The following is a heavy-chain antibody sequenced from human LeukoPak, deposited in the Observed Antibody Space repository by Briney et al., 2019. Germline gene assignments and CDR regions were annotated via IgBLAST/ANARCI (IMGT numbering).Heavy chain of an antibody. CDR1: GFTFSSYS. Sequence: GGSLRLSCAASGFTFSSYSMNWVRQAPGKGLEWVSYISSSSSTIYYADSVKGRFTISRDNAKNSLYLQMNSLRAEDTAVYYCARDGEFLEWLSSSQGQYGMDVWGQGTTVTVSS. CDR2: ISSSSSTI. V-gene: IGHV3-48*04. CDR3: ARDGEFLEWLSSSQGQYGMDV. J-gene: IGHJ6*02. D-gene: IGHD3-3*01.